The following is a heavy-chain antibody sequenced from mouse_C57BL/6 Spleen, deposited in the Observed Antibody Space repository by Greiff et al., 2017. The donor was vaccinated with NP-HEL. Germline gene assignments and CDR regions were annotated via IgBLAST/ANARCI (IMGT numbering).Heavy chain of an antibody. CDR1: GYAFSSYW. CDR3: ARSGYSNYVFDY. Sequence: QVQLKQSGAELVKPGASVKISCKASGYAFSSYWMNWVKQRPGKGLEWIGQIYPGDGDPNYNGKFKGKATLTADKSSSTAYMQLSSLTSEDSAVYFCARSGYSNYVFDYWGQGTTLTVSS. J-gene: IGHJ2*01. D-gene: IGHD2-5*01. V-gene: IGHV1-80*01. CDR2: IYPGDGDP.